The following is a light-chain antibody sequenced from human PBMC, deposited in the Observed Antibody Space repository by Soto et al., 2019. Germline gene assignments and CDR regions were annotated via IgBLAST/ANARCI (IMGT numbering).Light chain of an antibody. CDR2: DAS. CDR1: QSVSSSY. V-gene: IGKV3D-20*02. CDR3: QQRSNWPPIT. J-gene: IGKJ5*01. Sequence: EIVLTPSPGTLSLPPGERATLSCRAIQSVSSSYLAWYQQKPGQAPRLLIYDASNRATGIPARFSGSGSGTDFTLTISSLEPEDFAVYYCQQRSNWPPITFGQGTRLGIK.